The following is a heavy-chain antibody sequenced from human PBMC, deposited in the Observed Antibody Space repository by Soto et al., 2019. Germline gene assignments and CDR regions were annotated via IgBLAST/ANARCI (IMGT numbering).Heavy chain of an antibody. CDR1: GFTFTTYS. CDR2: IGTSSSTI. Sequence: GGSLRLSCAASGFTFTTYSMNWVRQAPGKGLEWVSNIGTSSSTIYYADSVRGRFTISRDNAKNSLSLQMNSLRDEDTAVYYCARHYYGRGFDAFDVWGQGTMVTVSS. D-gene: IGHD3-10*02. CDR3: ARHYYGRGFDAFDV. J-gene: IGHJ3*01. V-gene: IGHV3-48*02.